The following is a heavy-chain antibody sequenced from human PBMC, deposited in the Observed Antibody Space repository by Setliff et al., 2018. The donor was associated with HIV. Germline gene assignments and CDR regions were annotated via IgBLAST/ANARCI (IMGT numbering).Heavy chain of an antibody. CDR3: ASPFGASDSGGYEYEAFAI. V-gene: IGHV1-24*01. D-gene: IGHD3-22*01. CDR1: GYTLTELS. J-gene: IGHJ3*02. Sequence: ASVKVSCKVSGYTLTELSMHWVRQGPGKGLEWMGSFDPEDGETIYAQKFQGRVTMTRDTSITTAYMELSRLRPDDTAVYYCASPFGASDSGGYEYEAFAIWGQGTMVTVSS. CDR2: FDPEDGET.